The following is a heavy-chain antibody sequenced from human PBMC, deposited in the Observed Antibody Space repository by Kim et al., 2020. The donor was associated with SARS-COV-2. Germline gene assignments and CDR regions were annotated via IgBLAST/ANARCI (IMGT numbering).Heavy chain of an antibody. D-gene: IGHD6-13*01. CDR1: GGSFSGYY. J-gene: IGHJ4*02. V-gene: IGHV4-34*01. CDR2: INHSGST. Sequence: SETLSLTCAVYGGSFSGYYWSWIRQPPGKGLEWIGEINHSGSTNYNPSLKSRVTISVDTSKNQFSLKLSSVTTADTAVYYCARGVITRLAAAELYYFDYWGQGTLVTVSS. CDR3: ARGVITRLAAAELYYFDY.